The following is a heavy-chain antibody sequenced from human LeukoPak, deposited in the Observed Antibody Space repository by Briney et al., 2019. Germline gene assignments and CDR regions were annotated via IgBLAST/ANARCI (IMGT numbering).Heavy chain of an antibody. CDR3: AGPQVLTPPYYYYMDV. V-gene: IGHV4-34*01. Sequence: SETLSLTCAVYGGSFSGYYWSWIRQPPGKGLEWIGEINHSGSTNYNPSLKSRVTISVDTSKNQFSLKLSSVTAADTAVYYCAGPQVLTPPYYYYMDVWGKGTTVTVSS. CDR2: INHSGST. J-gene: IGHJ6*03. CDR1: GGSFSGYY. D-gene: IGHD2-15*01.